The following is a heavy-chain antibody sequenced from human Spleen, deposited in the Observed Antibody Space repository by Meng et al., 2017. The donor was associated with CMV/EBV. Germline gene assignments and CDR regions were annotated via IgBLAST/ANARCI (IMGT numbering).Heavy chain of an antibody. CDR3: AKETDYTSSTGLLDY. D-gene: IGHD6-6*01. CDR2: ISWDGSTI. Sequence: GESLKISCAASGFTFSSYWMHWVRQAPGKGLVWVSLISWDGSTIYYADSVKGRFTISRDNSKNSLYLQMNGLSAEDSALYYCAKETDYTSSTGLLDYWGQGTLVTVSS. V-gene: IGHV3-43D*03. CDR1: GFTFSSYW. J-gene: IGHJ4*02.